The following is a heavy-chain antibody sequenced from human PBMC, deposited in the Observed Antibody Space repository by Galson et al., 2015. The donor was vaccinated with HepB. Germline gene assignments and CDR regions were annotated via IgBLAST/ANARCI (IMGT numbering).Heavy chain of an antibody. V-gene: IGHV3-21*01. Sequence: SLRLSCAASGFTFSSYSMNGVRQAPGKGLEWVSSISSSSSYIYYADSVKGRFTISRDNAKNSLYLQMNSLRAEDTAVYYCAIDLGGYFYYYYYMDVWGKGTTVTVS. CDR3: AIDLGGYFYYYYYMDV. D-gene: IGHD2-15*01. CDR1: GFTFSSYS. J-gene: IGHJ6*03. CDR2: ISSSSSYI.